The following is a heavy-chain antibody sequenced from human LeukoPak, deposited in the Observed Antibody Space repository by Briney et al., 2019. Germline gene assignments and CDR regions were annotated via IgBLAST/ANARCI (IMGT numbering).Heavy chain of an antibody. CDR1: GFTFSNYA. CDR3: VRGNEIDY. D-gene: IGHD4-23*01. J-gene: IGHJ4*02. Sequence: GSLKLSCAAPGFTFSNYAMHWVRQAPGKVLDWVAFIRYNGTNKNYADSVKGRFTISRDNSKNALYLEMSSLRLEDTAVYYCVRGNEIDYWGQGTLVTVSS. CDR2: IRYNGTNK. V-gene: IGHV3-30*02.